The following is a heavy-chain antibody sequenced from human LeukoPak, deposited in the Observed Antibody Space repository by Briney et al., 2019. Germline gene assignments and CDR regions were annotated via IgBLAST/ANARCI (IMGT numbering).Heavy chain of an antibody. CDR2: IDPDNSDT. J-gene: IGHJ6*02. Sequence: GESLKISCKGSGYRFTTYWIGWVRQMPGKGLEWMGIIDPDNSDTRYSPSFQGQVTISADKSTSTAYLQWSSLKTSDTAMYYCARQGSCDSTRCYVYYHSGMDVWGQGTTVTVSS. CDR1: GYRFTTYW. CDR3: ARQGSCDSTRCYVYYHSGMDV. D-gene: IGHD2-2*01. V-gene: IGHV5-51*01.